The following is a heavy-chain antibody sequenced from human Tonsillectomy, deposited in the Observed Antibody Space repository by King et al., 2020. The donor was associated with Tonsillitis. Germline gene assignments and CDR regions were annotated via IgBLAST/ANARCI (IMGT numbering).Heavy chain of an antibody. V-gene: IGHV3-30*02. Sequence: VQLVESGGGVVQPGGSLRLSCAASGFTFSSYGMHWVRQAPGKGLEWVAFIRYDGSNKYYADSVKGRFTISRDNSKNTLYLQMNSLRAEDTAVYYCAKDTAPITMILVVITDDYYYGMDVWGQGTTVTVSS. CDR3: AKDTAPITMILVVITDDYYYGMDV. CDR2: IRYDGSNK. D-gene: IGHD3-22*01. J-gene: IGHJ6*02. CDR1: GFTFSSYG.